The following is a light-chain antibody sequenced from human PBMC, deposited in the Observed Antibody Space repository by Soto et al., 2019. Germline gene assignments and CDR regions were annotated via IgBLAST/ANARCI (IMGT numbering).Light chain of an antibody. CDR1: QSVSSN. Sequence: DIVMTQSPATLSVSPGEIATLSCSASQSVSSNLAWYQQKPGQAPRLLIYDASSRATGIPDRFSGGGSGTDFTLTISRLEPEDFAVYYCQKFSSYPLNFGGGTKVDIK. J-gene: IGKJ4*01. V-gene: IGKV3-20*01. CDR3: QKFSSYPLN. CDR2: DAS.